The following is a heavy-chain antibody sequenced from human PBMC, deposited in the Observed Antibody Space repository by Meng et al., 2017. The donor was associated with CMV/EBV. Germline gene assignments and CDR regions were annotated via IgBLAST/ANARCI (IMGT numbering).Heavy chain of an antibody. CDR2: ISGSGDGT. CDR1: GFIFSNYG. Sequence: GGSLRLSCAASGFIFSNYGMTWDRQGPGKRLEWVSAISGSGDGTHFAESVKGRFTISRDNTQNTLYLQMNSLRAEDTAVYYCAKVPGSLYLRSYYFDYWGQGILVTVSS. D-gene: IGHD3-10*01. V-gene: IGHV3-23*01. J-gene: IGHJ4*02. CDR3: AKVPGSLYLRSYYFDY.